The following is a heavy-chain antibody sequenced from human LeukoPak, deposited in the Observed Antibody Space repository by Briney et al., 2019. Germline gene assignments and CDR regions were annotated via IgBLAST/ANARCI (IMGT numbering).Heavy chain of an antibody. CDR3: AKGLWVVRGVIGDAFDI. CDR2: ISYDGSNK. D-gene: IGHD3-10*01. Sequence: PGRSLRLSCAASGFTFNNYGMHWVRQAPGKGLEWVAVISYDGSNKYYADSVKGRFTISRDNSKNTLYLQMNSLRAEDTAVDYCAKGLWVVRGVIGDAFDIWGQGTMVTVSS. V-gene: IGHV3-30*18. J-gene: IGHJ3*02. CDR1: GFTFNNYG.